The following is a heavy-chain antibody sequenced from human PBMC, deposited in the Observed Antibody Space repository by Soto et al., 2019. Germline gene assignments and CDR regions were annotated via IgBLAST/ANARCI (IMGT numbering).Heavy chain of an antibody. D-gene: IGHD3-22*01. Sequence: SSETLSLTCTVSGGSISSDTYYWGWIRQPPGKGLEWIGSIYYSGSTNYNPSLKSRVTISVDTSKNQFSLKLSSVTAADTAVYYCARHSTTYYYDSSGYQRTPSDFDYWGQGTLVTVSS. J-gene: IGHJ4*02. CDR2: IYYSGST. CDR3: ARHSTTYYYDSSGYQRTPSDFDY. V-gene: IGHV4-39*07. CDR1: GGSISSDTYY.